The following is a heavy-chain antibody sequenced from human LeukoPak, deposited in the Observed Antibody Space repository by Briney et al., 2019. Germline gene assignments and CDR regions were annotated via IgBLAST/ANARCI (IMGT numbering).Heavy chain of an antibody. CDR3: ARSGLPSDTKTIHTFAI. CDR1: GFTFSSYK. J-gene: IGHJ3*02. Sequence: GGSLRLSCAASGFTFSSYKMNWVRQAPGKGLEWVSYISSSGYTIYYADSVKGRFTISRENAKNSLYLQVNSLRAEDTAVYYCARSGLPSDTKTIHTFAIWGQGTMVTVSS. V-gene: IGHV3-48*03. CDR2: ISSSGYTI. D-gene: IGHD2/OR15-2a*01.